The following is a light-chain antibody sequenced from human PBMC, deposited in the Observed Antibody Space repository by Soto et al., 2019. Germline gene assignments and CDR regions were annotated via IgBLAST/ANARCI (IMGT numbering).Light chain of an antibody. J-gene: IGKJ1*01. Sequence: DIQMTQSPSSLSASVGDRVTITCRASQSISSLSNWCQQKPGKAPKLLIHVASSLHSGVPSRFSGSGSGTDFPLTISSLQPEECATYICQQSYSAPRTFGHGTKVEVK. CDR3: QQSYSAPRT. CDR2: VAS. V-gene: IGKV1-39*01. CDR1: QSISSL.